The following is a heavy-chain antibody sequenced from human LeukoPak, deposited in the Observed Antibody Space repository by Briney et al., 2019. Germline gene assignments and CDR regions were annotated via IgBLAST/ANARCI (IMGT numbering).Heavy chain of an antibody. CDR1: GFTFSSYG. D-gene: IGHD6-13*01. Sequence: GGSLRLSCAASGFTFSSYGMHWVRQAPGKGLEWVAVISYDGSNKYYAGSVKGRLTISRDNSKNTLYLQMNSLRAEDTAVYYCAKDYGSSSWYPDYFDYWGQGTLVTVSS. CDR3: AKDYGSSSWYPDYFDY. J-gene: IGHJ4*02. V-gene: IGHV3-30*18. CDR2: ISYDGSNK.